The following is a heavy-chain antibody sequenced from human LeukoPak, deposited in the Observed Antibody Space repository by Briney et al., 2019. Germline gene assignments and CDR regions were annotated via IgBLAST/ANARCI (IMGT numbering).Heavy chain of an antibody. CDR3: ARSAYMEAYSWFDP. CDR2: ISSSSSYI. D-gene: IGHD3-3*01. Sequence: PGGSLRLSCAASGFTFSSYSMYWVRQAPGKGLEWVSSISSSSSYIYYADSVKGRFTISRDNAKNSLYLQMNSLRAEDTAVYYCARSAYMEAYSWFDPWGQGTLVTVSS. CDR1: GFTFSSYS. V-gene: IGHV3-21*01. J-gene: IGHJ5*02.